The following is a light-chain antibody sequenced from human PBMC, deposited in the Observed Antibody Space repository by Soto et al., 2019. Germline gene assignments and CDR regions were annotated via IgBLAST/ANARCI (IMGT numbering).Light chain of an antibody. J-gene: IGLJ1*01. CDR1: SSDIGGYKY. Sequence: QSALTQPASVSGSPGQSITISCTGTSSDIGGYKYVSWYQQHPGKAPKLMIYDVSNRPSGVSNRFSGSKSGNTATLTISGPQDDDEAEYYCSSYTGGSTYVFGTGTKLTVL. CDR2: DVS. CDR3: SSYTGGSTYV. V-gene: IGLV2-14*01.